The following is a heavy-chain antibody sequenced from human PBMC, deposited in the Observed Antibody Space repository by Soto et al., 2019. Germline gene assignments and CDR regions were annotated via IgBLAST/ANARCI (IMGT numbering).Heavy chain of an antibody. D-gene: IGHD6-13*01. CDR3: ARAAESSSWSDYFDY. J-gene: IGHJ4*02. CDR2: IYYSGST. V-gene: IGHV4-31*03. CDR1: CGSISSGGYY. Sequence: SETLSLTCTVSCGSISSGGYYWSWIRQHPGKGLEWIGYIYYSGSTYYNPSLKSRVTISVDTSKNQFSLKLSSVTAADTAVYYCARAAESSSWSDYFDYWGQGTLVTVSS.